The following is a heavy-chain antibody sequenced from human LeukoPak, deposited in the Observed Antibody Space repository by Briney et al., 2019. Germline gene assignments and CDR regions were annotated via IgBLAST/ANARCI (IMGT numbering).Heavy chain of an antibody. J-gene: IGHJ4*02. CDR2: IYHSGST. CDR1: GYSISSGYY. CDR3: ARDRGYSGYDSAVY. V-gene: IGHV4-38-2*02. D-gene: IGHD5-12*01. Sequence: SETLSLTCTVSGYSISSGYYWGWIRQPPGKGLEWIGSIYHSGSTYYSPSLKSRVTISVDTSKNQFSLKLSSVTAADTAVYYCARDRGYSGYDSAVYWGQGTLVTVSS.